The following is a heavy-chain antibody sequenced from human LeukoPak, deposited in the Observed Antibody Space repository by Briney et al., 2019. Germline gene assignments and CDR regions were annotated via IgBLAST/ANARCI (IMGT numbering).Heavy chain of an antibody. CDR2: IYYSGST. CDR1: GGSISSSSYY. Sequence: PSETLSLTCTVSGGSISSSSYYWGWIRQPPGKGLEWIGSIYYSGSTYYNPSLKSRVTISVDTSKNQFSLKLSSVTAADTAVYYCARGLPYYYGMDVWGQGTTVTVSS. J-gene: IGHJ6*02. CDR3: ARGLPYYYGMDV. V-gene: IGHV4-39*07.